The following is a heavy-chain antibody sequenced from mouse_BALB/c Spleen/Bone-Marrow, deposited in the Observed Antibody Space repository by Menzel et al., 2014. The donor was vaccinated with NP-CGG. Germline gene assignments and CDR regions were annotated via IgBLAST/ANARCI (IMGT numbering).Heavy chain of an antibody. J-gene: IGHJ2*01. V-gene: IGHV7-3*02. CDR2: IRNKANGYTT. CDR1: GFTFTDYY. CDR3: ARDMGGILFDS. Sequence: EVKLVESGGGLVQPGGSLRLSRATSGFTFTDYYMNWVRRPPGEALEWLAFIRNKANGYTTEYSASVEGRFTISRDNSQSILYLHMNTLRAEDSATYYCARDMGGILFDSWGQGTTLTVSS. D-gene: IGHD4-1*01.